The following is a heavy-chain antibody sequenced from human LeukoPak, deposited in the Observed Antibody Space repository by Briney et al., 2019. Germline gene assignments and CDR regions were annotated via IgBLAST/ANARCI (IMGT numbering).Heavy chain of an antibody. J-gene: IGHJ4*02. D-gene: IGHD3-10*01. V-gene: IGHV3-20*04. CDR1: GFTFSSYA. Sequence: GGSLRLSCAASGFTFSSYAMSWVRQAPGKGLEWVSGINWNGGSTGYADSVKGRFTISRDNAKNSLYLQMNSLRAEDTALYYCARRFYGSGTYYFDYWGQGTLVTVSS. CDR3: ARRFYGSGTYYFDY. CDR2: INWNGGST.